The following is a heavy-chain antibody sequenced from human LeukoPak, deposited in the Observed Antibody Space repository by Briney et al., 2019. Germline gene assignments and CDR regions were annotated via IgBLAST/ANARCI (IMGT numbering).Heavy chain of an antibody. J-gene: IGHJ4*02. D-gene: IGHD4-17*01. Sequence: ASVKVSCKASGYTFTSYDINWVRQATGQGLEWMGWMNPNSGNTGYAQKFQGRVTMTRNTSISTAYMGLSSLRSEDTAVYYCSASGYYGDFHFDYWGQGTLVTVSS. CDR1: GYTFTSYD. CDR2: MNPNSGNT. V-gene: IGHV1-8*01. CDR3: SASGYYGDFHFDY.